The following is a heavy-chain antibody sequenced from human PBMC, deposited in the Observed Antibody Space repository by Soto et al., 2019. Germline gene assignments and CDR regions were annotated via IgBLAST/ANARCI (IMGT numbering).Heavy chain of an antibody. D-gene: IGHD3-22*01. CDR2: IYYRGST. J-gene: IGHJ4*02. Sequence: PSETLSLTCTVPGGSISSGDYYWSWIRQPPGKGLEWIGYIYYRGSTYYNPSLKSRVTISVDTSKNQFSLKLSSVTAADTAVYYCASGGSGYYSFDYWGQGTLVTVSS. CDR1: GGSISSGDYY. V-gene: IGHV4-30-4*01. CDR3: ASGGSGYYSFDY.